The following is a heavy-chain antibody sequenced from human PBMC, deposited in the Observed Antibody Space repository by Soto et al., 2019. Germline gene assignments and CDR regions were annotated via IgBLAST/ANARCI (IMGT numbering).Heavy chain of an antibody. D-gene: IGHD3-10*01. CDR2: ISGSGGST. CDR1: GFTFSSYA. J-gene: IGHJ4*02. V-gene: IGHV3-23*01. Sequence: LRLSCAASGFTFSSYAMSWVRQAPGKGLEWVSAISGSGGSTYYADSVKGRFTISRDNSKNTLYLQMNSLRAEDTAVYYCAKAKIRWFGEYYYFEYWGQGTLVTVPQ. CDR3: AKAKIRWFGEYYYFEY.